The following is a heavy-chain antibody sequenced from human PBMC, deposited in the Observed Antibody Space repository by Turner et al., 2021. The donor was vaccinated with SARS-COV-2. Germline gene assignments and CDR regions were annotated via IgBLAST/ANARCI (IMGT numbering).Heavy chain of an antibody. CDR1: GYSFTGYY. CDR2: SNPNSGGT. V-gene: IGHV1-2*02. J-gene: IGHJ4*02. CDR3: ASSANSSGWHY. D-gene: IGHD6-19*01. Sequence: QVQLVQSGAEVKTPGASVQVSGKPSGYSFTGYYMHWVRQAPGQGFEWMGWSNPNSGGTNYAQKFQGRVTITRDTSISTVYMELSRLRSDDTAVYYCASSANSSGWHYWGQGTLVTVSS.